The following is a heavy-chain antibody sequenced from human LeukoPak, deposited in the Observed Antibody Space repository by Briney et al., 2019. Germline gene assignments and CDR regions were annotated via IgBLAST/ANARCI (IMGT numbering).Heavy chain of an antibody. V-gene: IGHV3-30-3*01. J-gene: IGHJ6*02. CDR3: ARKYCSGGSCLPYSYSGMDV. CDR2: ISSDGGDK. CDR1: GFTFSAYS. D-gene: IGHD2-15*01. Sequence: PGRSLRLSCAASGFTFSAYSMYWVRQAPGKGLEWVAVISSDGGDKHYADSVKGRVTISRDNSKKTLYLEMNSLTAEDTAVYSCARKYCSGGSCLPYSYSGMDVWGQGTPVTVSS.